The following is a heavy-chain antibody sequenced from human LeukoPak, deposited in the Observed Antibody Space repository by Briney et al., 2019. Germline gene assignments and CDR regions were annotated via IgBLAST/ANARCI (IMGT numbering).Heavy chain of an antibody. D-gene: IGHD6-19*01. CDR3: AKSYSSGWYGVHYFDY. Sequence: SETLSLTCAVSGGSISSSHWWSWVRQPPGKGLHWIGEIYHSGSTNYNPSLKSRVTISVDTSKNQFSLKLSSVTAADTAVYYCAKSYSSGWYGVHYFDYWGQGTLVTVSS. CDR1: GGSISSSHW. CDR2: IYHSGST. V-gene: IGHV4-4*02. J-gene: IGHJ4*02.